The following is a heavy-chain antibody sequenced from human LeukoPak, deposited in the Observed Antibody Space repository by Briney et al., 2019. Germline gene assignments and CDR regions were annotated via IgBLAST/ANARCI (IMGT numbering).Heavy chain of an antibody. V-gene: IGHV4-4*02. J-gene: IGHJ2*01. CDR2: INHSGST. CDR3: ARGAGYYDSSGYYYVYWYFDL. D-gene: IGHD3-22*01. Sequence: PSETLSLTCAVSGGSISSSNWWSWVRQPPGKGLEWIGEINHSGSTNYNPSLKSRVTISVDTSKNQFSLKLSSVTAADTAVYYCARGAGYYDSSGYYYVYWYFDLWGRGTLVTVSS. CDR1: GGSISSSNW.